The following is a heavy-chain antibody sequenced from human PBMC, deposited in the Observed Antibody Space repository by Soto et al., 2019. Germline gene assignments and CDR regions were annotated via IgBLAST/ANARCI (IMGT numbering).Heavy chain of an antibody. CDR1: GRPFSSYA. J-gene: IGHJ5*02. D-gene: IGHD5-12*01. V-gene: IGHV1-69*01. CDR3: ARAVMVAPQPRGFDP. CDR2: IIPIFGTA. Sequence: AVKVSYTSTGRPFSSYAIGWVRQAPGQGLEWMGGIIPIFGTANYAQKFQGRVTITADESTSTAYMELSSLRSEDTDVYYCARAVMVAPQPRGFDPWC.